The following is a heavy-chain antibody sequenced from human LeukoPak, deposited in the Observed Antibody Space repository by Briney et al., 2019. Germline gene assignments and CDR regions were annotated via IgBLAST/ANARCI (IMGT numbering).Heavy chain of an antibody. Sequence: GGSLRLSCAASGFTFSDYYMSWIRQAPGKGLEWVSDISSTSIYTNYADSVKGRFTISRDNAKNSLYLQMNSLRAEDTAVYYCARASGPASGFDPWGQGTLVTVSS. D-gene: IGHD3-3*01. J-gene: IGHJ5*02. CDR2: ISSTSIYT. V-gene: IGHV3-11*05. CDR3: ARASGPASGFDP. CDR1: GFTFSDYY.